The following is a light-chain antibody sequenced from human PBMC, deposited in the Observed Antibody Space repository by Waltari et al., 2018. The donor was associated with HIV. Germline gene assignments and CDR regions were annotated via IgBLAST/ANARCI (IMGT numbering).Light chain of an antibody. CDR3: QQTYATPRT. J-gene: IGKJ5*01. CDR1: QNISNS. Sequence: QMTQSPSSLSAFVGDRVTITCRASQNISNSLNWYQQKPGKAPEVLIYGGTSLQSGVPSRFSGSGSGTDFTLTISSLQPGDFVTYSCQQTYATPRTFGLGTRLEI. V-gene: IGKV1-39*01. CDR2: GGT.